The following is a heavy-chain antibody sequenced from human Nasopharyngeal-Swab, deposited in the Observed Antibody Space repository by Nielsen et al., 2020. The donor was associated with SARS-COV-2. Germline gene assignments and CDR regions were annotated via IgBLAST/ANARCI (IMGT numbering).Heavy chain of an antibody. CDR3: ARDPYYSGSYIGYYYYMDV. V-gene: IGHV3-33*01. J-gene: IGHJ6*03. Sequence: WIRQPPGKGMEWVAVIWYDGSNKYYADSVKGRFTISRDNSKNTLHLQMNSLRAEDTAVYYCARDPYYSGSYIGYYYYMDVWGKGTTVTVSS. CDR2: IWYDGSNK. D-gene: IGHD1-26*01.